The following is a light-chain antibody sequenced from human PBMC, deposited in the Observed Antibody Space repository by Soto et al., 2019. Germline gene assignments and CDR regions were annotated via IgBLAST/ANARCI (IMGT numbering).Light chain of an antibody. Sequence: QSALTQPASVSGSPGQSITISCTGTSSDVGSYNFVSCYQRHPGKAPKLLIYEVSQRPSGVSNRFSGSKSGNTASLTISGLQAEDEADYYCCSYAGSYSWVFGGGTKLTVL. CDR3: CSYAGSYSWV. J-gene: IGLJ3*02. CDR1: SSDVGSYNF. V-gene: IGLV2-23*02. CDR2: EVS.